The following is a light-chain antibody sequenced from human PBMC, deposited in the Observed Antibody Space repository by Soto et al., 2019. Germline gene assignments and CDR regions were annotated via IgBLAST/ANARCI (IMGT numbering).Light chain of an antibody. Sequence: DIQMTQSPSSLSVSVGDRVTIPCRASQSIGGFLNWYQQKLGKAPKLLIYAASSLQSGVPSRFSGSGSGTDFTLSISSLQPEDFATYYCQQSYSTPLTFGIGTKVEF. CDR3: QQSYSTPLT. CDR2: AAS. J-gene: IGKJ4*01. V-gene: IGKV1-39*01. CDR1: QSIGGF.